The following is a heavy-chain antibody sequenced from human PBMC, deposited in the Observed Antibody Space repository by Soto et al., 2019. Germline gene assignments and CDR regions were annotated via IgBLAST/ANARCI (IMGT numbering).Heavy chain of an antibody. V-gene: IGHV3-23*01. D-gene: IGHD3-3*01. CDR2: ISCSSSST. J-gene: IGHJ4*02. CDR1: GFTFNNYS. CDR3: AKGRLYDPPVY. Sequence: GGSLRLSCAASGFTFNNYSMNWVRQAPGKGLEWVSDISCSSSSTYYADSVKGRFTISRDNSKNTLYLQMNSLRAEDTAVYYCAKGRLYDPPVYWGQGTLVTVSS.